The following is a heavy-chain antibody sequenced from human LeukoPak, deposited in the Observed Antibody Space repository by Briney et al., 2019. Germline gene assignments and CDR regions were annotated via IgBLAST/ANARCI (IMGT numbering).Heavy chain of an antibody. Sequence: SETLSLTCTVSGGSISSYYWSWIRQPPGKGLEWIGYIYYSGSTNYNPSLKSRVTISVDTSKNQFSLKLSSVTAADTVVYYCAREGGYDSSGYLYDAFDIWGQGTMVTVSS. J-gene: IGHJ3*02. CDR3: AREGGYDSSGYLYDAFDI. V-gene: IGHV4-59*01. CDR1: GGSISSYY. CDR2: IYYSGST. D-gene: IGHD3-22*01.